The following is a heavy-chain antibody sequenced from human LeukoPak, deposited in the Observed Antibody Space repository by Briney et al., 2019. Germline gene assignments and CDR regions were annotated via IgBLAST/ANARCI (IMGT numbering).Heavy chain of an antibody. V-gene: IGHV3-23*01. D-gene: IGHD1-1*01. J-gene: IGHJ4*02. CDR3: AKYRHWNGGYDY. Sequence: GGSLRLSCAASGFAFNSYAMSWVRQAPGKGPEWVSAISGSGGSTYYADSVKGRFTISRDNSKNTLYLQMNSLRAEDTAVYYCAKYRHWNGGYDYWGQGTLVTVSS. CDR2: ISGSGGST. CDR1: GFAFNSYA.